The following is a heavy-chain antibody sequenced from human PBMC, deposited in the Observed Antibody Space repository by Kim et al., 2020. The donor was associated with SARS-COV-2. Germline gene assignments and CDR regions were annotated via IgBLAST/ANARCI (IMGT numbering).Heavy chain of an antibody. D-gene: IGHD6-13*01. CDR1: GYTFTSYG. CDR2: ISAYNGNT. CDR3: ARDLYDLGRLSSSWYPLGYYYGMDV. V-gene: IGHV1-18*01. J-gene: IGHJ6*02. Sequence: ASVKVSCKASGYTFTSYGISWVRQAPGQGLEWMGWISAYNGNTNYAQKLQGRVTMTTDTSTSTAYMELRSLRSDDTAVYYCARDLYDLGRLSSSWYPLGYYYGMDVWGQGTTVTVSS.